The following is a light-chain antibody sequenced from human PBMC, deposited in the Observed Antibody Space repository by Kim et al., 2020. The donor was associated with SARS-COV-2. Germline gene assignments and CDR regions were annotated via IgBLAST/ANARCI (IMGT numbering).Light chain of an antibody. Sequence: EIVMTQSPETLSVSPGERASLSCRASQSVSTNLAWYQQKTGQAPRLLIYGASTRARGIPARFRGSGSGTDFTLTIDSLQSEDFAFYYCQQYENGPPSTFCQGTKVDIK. CDR2: GAS. J-gene: IGKJ1*01. CDR3: QQYENGPPST. CDR1: QSVSTN. V-gene: IGKV3-15*01.